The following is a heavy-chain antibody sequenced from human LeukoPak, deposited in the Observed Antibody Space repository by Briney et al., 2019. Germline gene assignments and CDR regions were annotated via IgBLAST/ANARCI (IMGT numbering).Heavy chain of an antibody. CDR2: ISYDGSNK. CDR3: ARDPFWSGYYFPRSYFDY. J-gene: IGHJ4*02. CDR1: GFTFKSYA. D-gene: IGHD3-3*01. Sequence: GGSLRLSCSASGFTFKSYAMHWVRQAPGKGLEWVAVISYDGSNKYYADSVKGRFTISRDNSKNTLYLQMNSLRAEDTAVYYCARDPFWSGYYFPRSYFDYWGQGTLVTVSS. V-gene: IGHV3-30-3*01.